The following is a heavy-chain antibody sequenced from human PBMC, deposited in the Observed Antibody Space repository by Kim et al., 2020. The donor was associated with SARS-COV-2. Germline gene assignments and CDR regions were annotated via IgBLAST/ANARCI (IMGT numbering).Heavy chain of an antibody. J-gene: IGHJ4*02. CDR2: ISYDGSNK. CDR1: GFTFSSYG. Sequence: GGSLRLSCAASGFTFSSYGMHWVRQAPGKGLEWVAVISYDGSNKYYADSVKGRFTISRDNSKNTLYLQMNSLRAEDTAVYYCARDRGYCSSTSCGLYESILDYWGQGTLVTVSS. D-gene: IGHD2-2*01. V-gene: IGHV3-33*05. CDR3: ARDRGYCSSTSCGLYESILDY.